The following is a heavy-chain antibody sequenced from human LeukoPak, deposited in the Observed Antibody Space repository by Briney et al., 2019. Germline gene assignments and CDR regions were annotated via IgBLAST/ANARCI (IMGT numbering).Heavy chain of an antibody. V-gene: IGHV3-30*02. CDR2: IQFDGSKK. CDR1: GFTFNNYA. D-gene: IGHD2-15*01. Sequence: PGGSLRLSCGASGFTFNNYAMHWLRQAPGKGLERVASIQFDGSKKFHADSVKGRFTVSRDDPKNTVHLQMNSLRPEDTAMYYCAKVGRGFNIGGPYFDYWGQGTLVAVSA. J-gene: IGHJ4*02. CDR3: AKVGRGFNIGGPYFDY.